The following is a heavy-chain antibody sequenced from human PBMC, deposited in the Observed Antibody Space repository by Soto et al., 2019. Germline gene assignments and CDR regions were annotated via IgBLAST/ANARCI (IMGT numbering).Heavy chain of an antibody. D-gene: IGHD3-10*01. CDR3: ARGVHGRKGYYYGSGSYYKGSHGAFDI. V-gene: IGHV4-59*12. CDR1: GGSISSCY. J-gene: IGHJ3*02. Sequence: SETLSLTCTVSGGSISSCYWSWIRQPPGKGLEWIGYIYYSGSTNYNPSLKSRVTISVDTSKNQFSLKLSSVTAADTAVYYCARGVHGRKGYYYGSGSYYKGSHGAFDIWGQGTMVTVSS. CDR2: IYYSGST.